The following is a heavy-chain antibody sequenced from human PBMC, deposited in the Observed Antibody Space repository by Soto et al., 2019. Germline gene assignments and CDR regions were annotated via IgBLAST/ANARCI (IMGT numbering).Heavy chain of an antibody. CDR1: GFTFSSYS. CDR3: ASSWDIVVVPAAMKGPDYYYGMDV. V-gene: IGHV3-48*02. CDR2: ISSSSSTI. D-gene: IGHD2-2*01. J-gene: IGHJ6*02. Sequence: EVQLVESGGGLVQPGGSLRLSCAASGFTFSSYSMNWVRQAPGKGLEWVSYISSSSSTIYYADSVKGRFTISRDNAKNSLYLQMNSLRDEDTAVYYCASSWDIVVVPAAMKGPDYYYGMDVWGHGTTVTVSS.